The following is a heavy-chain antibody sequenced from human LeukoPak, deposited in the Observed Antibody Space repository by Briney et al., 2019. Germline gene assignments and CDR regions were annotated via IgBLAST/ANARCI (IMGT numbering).Heavy chain of an antibody. CDR2: ISSNGGST. Sequence: PGGSLRLSCAASGFTFSSYAMHWVRQAPGKGLEYVSAISSNGGSTYYANSVKGRFTISRDNSKNTLYLQMNSLRAEDTAVYYCTTEGNFEENVFDIWGQGTMVTVSS. V-gene: IGHV3-64*01. J-gene: IGHJ3*02. CDR1: GFTFSSYA. D-gene: IGHD1-14*01. CDR3: TTEGNFEENVFDI.